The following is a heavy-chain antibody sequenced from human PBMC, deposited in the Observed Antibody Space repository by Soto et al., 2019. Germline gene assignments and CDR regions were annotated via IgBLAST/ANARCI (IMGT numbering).Heavy chain of an antibody. Sequence: EVHLLESGGDLVQPGGSLRLSCTASGLTFSTYAMSWVRQAPGKGLEWVSAIGGSGTGGRTYYADSAKGRFTISRDNAKNTVYLQMNSVRADDTAVYYCAMSPGGLDGYKSGYYGRDVWGQGTTVSVSS. D-gene: IGHD5-12*01. CDR3: AMSPGGLDGYKSGYYGRDV. CDR2: IGGSGTGGRT. CDR1: GLTFSTYA. J-gene: IGHJ6*02. V-gene: IGHV3-23*01.